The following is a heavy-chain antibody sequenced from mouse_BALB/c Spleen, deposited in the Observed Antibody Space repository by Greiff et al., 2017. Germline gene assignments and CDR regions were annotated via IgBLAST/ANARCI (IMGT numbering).Heavy chain of an antibody. CDR2: ISDGGSYT. V-gene: IGHV5-4*02. CDR3: ERALKLGGGAMDY. Sequence: EVKLVESGGGLVKPGGSLKLSCAASGFTFSDYYMYWVRQTPEKRLEWVATISDGGSYTYYPDSVKGRFTISRDNAKNNLYLQMSSLKSEDTAMYYCERALKLGGGAMDYWGQGTSVTVSS. D-gene: IGHD4-1*01. J-gene: IGHJ4*01. CDR1: GFTFSDYY.